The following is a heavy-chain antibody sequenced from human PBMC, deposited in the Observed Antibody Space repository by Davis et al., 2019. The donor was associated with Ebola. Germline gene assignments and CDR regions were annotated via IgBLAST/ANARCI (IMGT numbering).Heavy chain of an antibody. D-gene: IGHD3-3*01. CDR3: ARDKYYDFWSGYLGGYYGMDV. V-gene: IGHV3-48*03. CDR1: GFTFSSYE. Sequence: PGGSLRLSCAASGFTFSSYEMNWVRQAPGKGLEWVSYISSSGSTIYYADSVKGRFTISRDNAKNSLYLQMNSLRAEDTAVYYCARDKYYDFWSGYLGGYYGMDVWGQGTTVTVSS. CDR2: ISSSGSTI. J-gene: IGHJ6*02.